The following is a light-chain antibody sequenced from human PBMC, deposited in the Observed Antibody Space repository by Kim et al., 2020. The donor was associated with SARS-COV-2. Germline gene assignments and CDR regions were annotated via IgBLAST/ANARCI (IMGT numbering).Light chain of an antibody. CDR2: GNT. V-gene: IGLV1-40*01. J-gene: IGLJ3*02. CDR1: SD. Sequence: SDVHWYKQLPGTSPTVLIYGNTLRPSGVPDRFSGSKSGTSASLAITSLQADDEACYFCQSYDDALRGWVFGGGTQLTV. CDR3: QSYDDALRGWV.